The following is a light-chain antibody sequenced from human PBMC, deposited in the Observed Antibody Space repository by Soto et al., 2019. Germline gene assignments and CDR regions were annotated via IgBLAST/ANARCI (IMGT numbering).Light chain of an antibody. V-gene: IGLV2-8*01. CDR1: SSDVGGYNY. CDR3: SSFAGGGNPVL. Sequence: QSALTQPPSASGSLGQSVTISCTGTSSDVGGYNYVSWHQQHPGKAPKVMIYEVTKRPPGVPDRFSGSKSGNTASLTVSGLQAEDEAAYYCSSFAGGGNPVLLGGGTKVTVL. J-gene: IGLJ2*01. CDR2: EVT.